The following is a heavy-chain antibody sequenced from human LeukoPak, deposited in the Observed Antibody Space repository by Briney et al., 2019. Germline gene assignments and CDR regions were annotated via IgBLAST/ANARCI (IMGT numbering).Heavy chain of an antibody. CDR2: IYSGNTT. Sequence: PGGSLRLSCAASGFTVSSNYMSWVRQAPGKGLEWVSVIYSGNTTYCADSVKGRFTISRDNSKNTLSLQMDSLRVEDTAVYYCARITAAGFDYWGQGTLVIVSS. D-gene: IGHD6-13*01. CDR1: GFTVSSNY. CDR3: ARITAAGFDY. V-gene: IGHV3-66*01. J-gene: IGHJ4*02.